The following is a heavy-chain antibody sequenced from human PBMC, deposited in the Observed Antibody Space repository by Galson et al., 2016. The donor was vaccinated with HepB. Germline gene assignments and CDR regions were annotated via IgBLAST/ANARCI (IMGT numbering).Heavy chain of an antibody. CDR3: AREVTTVTTNFGLAV. J-gene: IGHJ6*04. CDR2: ISWDGDDK. CDR1: GFTFGDYA. Sequence: SLRLSCAASGFTFGDYAMFWVRQAPGKGLEWVATISWDGDDKYSEASQGGRFTISRDNARDSLFLQMNNMRGEDTATYFCAREVTTVTTNFGLAVWGEGAAVTVSS. D-gene: IGHD4-11*01. V-gene: IGHV3-9*01.